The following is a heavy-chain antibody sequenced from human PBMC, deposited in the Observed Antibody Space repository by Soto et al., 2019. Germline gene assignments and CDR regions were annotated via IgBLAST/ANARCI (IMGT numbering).Heavy chain of an antibody. J-gene: IGHJ6*04. CDR2: ISGSGSST. Sequence: GGSLRLSCAASGFTFSSYAMSWVRRAPGKGLEWVSSISGSGSSTYYADSVKGRFTISRDNSKNTLYLQMNSLRAEDTDVYYCTVYSGWHGSGMDVWGKGTRVTLYS. V-gene: IGHV3-23*01. CDR1: GFTFSSYA. D-gene: IGHD2-21*01. CDR3: TVYSGWHGSGMDV.